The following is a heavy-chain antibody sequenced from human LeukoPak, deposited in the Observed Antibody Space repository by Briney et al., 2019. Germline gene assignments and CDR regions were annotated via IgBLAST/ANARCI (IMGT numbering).Heavy chain of an antibody. CDR2: IKSKTDAGTT. CDR1: RCTFRNAW. V-gene: IGHV3-15*01. J-gene: IGHJ4*02. Sequence: GGTLRLSRAASRCTFRNAWMSWVRPAPGKGLERVGRIKSKTDAGTTNYAAPVKGRFPISRDDSKNTLYLQMNSLKTEDTAVYYCTTYRRDYGGNAYWGQGTLVTVSS. D-gene: IGHD4-23*01. CDR3: TTYRRDYGGNAY.